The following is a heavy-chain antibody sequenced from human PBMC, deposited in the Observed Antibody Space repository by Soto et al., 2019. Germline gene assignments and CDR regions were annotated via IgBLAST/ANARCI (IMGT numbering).Heavy chain of an antibody. CDR2: IYHSGSP. D-gene: IGHD2-21*01. J-gene: IGHJ5*02. V-gene: IGHV4-4*02. Sequence: QVQLRQSGPGLVKTSGTLSLTCAVSGGSVSSTNWWTVVRQPPGKRLEWIGEIYHSGSPTYSPSLRSRATISVDKSNTQFSLRLRSVTAADTAVYYCATLPPRIVVILLPIPTWGQGIQVTVSS. CDR3: ATLPPRIVVILLPIPT. CDR1: GGSVSSTNW.